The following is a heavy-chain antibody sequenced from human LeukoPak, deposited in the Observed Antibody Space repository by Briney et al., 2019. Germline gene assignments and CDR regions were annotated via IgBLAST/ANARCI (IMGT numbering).Heavy chain of an antibody. J-gene: IGHJ4*02. CDR3: ARDNSRIAAAGSGGPFDY. CDR1: GFTFSSYG. Sequence: GGSLRLSCAASGFTFSSYGMHWVRQAPGKGLEWVAVIWYDGSNKYYADSVKGRFTISRDNSKNTLYLQMNSLRAEDTAVYYCARDNSRIAAAGSGGPFDYWGQGTLVTVSS. D-gene: IGHD6-13*01. CDR2: IWYDGSNK. V-gene: IGHV3-33*01.